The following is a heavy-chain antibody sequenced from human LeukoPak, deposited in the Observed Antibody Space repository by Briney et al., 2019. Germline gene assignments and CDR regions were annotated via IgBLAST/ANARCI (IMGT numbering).Heavy chain of an antibody. CDR3: ARVGEPRGITMVRGPNGAFDI. V-gene: IGHV4-34*01. J-gene: IGHJ3*02. D-gene: IGHD3-10*01. CDR2: INHSGST. Sequence: SETLSLTCAVYGGSFSGYYWSWIRQPPGKGLEWIGEINHSGSTNYNPSLKSRVTISVDTSKNQFSLKLSSVTAADTAVYYCARVGEPRGITMVRGPNGAFDIWGQGTMVTVSS. CDR1: GGSFSGYY.